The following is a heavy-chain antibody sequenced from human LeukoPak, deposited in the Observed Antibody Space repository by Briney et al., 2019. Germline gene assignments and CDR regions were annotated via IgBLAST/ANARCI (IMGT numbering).Heavy chain of an antibody. CDR3: ARRHGRCSDGSCYYADY. V-gene: IGHV1-8*01. CDR2: MNPNSGST. CDR1: GYTFTTYD. D-gene: IGHD2-15*01. J-gene: IGHJ4*02. Sequence: ASVKVSCKASGYTFTTYDINWVRQATGQGLEWMGWMNPNSGSTGYAQKFQGRVTVTRNSSITSAYMELSSLRSEDTAVYYCARRHGRCSDGSCYYADYWGQGTLVTVSS.